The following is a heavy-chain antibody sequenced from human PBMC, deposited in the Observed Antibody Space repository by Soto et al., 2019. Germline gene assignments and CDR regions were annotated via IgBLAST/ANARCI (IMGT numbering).Heavy chain of an antibody. CDR3: TRDEYGWGIRQVQSDP. D-gene: IGHD3-16*01. CDR2: IWYDGSNK. V-gene: IGHV3-33*01. J-gene: IGHJ5*02. Sequence: WGALRLSCATSGFTFSSYGMHWVLQAPSKGLEWVAVIWYDGSNKYYADSVKGRFTISRDNSKNTLYLQMNSLRAEDTAVYYCTRDEYGWGIRQVQSDPWGQGTLVTVSS. CDR1: GFTFSSYG.